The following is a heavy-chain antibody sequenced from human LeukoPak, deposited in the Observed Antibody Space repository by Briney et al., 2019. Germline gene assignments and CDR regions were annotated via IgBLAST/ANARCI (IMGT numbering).Heavy chain of an antibody. CDR3: ARGGFYGHPFDF. CDR2: IYYTGTT. V-gene: IGHV4-39*07. D-gene: IGHD3-10*01. Sequence: PSETLSLTCTVSGGSIDNSIYYWGWIRQSPEKGLEWIGSIYYTGTTNHNPSLESRVTISVDASNNQVSLTLNSVTAADTAVYFCARGGFYGHPFDFGGQGTLVTVSS. CDR1: GGSIDNSIYY. J-gene: IGHJ4*02.